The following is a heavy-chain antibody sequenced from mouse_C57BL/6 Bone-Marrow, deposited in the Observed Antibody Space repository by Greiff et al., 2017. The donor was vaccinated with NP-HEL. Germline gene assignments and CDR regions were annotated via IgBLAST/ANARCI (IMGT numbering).Heavy chain of an antibody. CDR2: SSNTANDYTT. D-gene: IGHD2-3*01. V-gene: IGHV7-1*01. CDR1: GFTFSDFY. J-gene: IGHJ1*03. Sequence: EVNVVESGGGLVQSGRSLRLSCATSGFTFSDFYMEWVRQAPGKGLAWIAASSNTANDYTTDYSASVKGRFIVSRDTSRSILYLQMNALRAEDTAIYYCARARYDGYDEGDFEVWGTGTTVTVSS. CDR3: ARARYDGYDEGDFEV.